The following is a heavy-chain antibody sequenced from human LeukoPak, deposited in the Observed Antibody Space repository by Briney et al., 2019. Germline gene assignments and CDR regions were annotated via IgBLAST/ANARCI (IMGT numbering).Heavy chain of an antibody. D-gene: IGHD6-13*01. Sequence: SETLSLTCAVYGGSFSGYYWSWIRQPPGKGLEWIGEINHSGSTNHNPSLKSRVTISVDTSKNQFSLKLSSVTAADTAVYYCARGPRYSSSWSLGGWFDPWGQGTLVTVSS. CDR2: INHSGST. V-gene: IGHV4-34*01. CDR3: ARGPRYSSSWSLGGWFDP. J-gene: IGHJ5*02. CDR1: GGSFSGYY.